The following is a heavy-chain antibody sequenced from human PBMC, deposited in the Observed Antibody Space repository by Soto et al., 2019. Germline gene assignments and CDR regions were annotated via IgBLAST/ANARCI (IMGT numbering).Heavy chain of an antibody. CDR2: ISGSGFKK. CDR3: AKNQGVELVPLATVDWFDP. CDR1: GFIFENFG. J-gene: IGHJ5*02. D-gene: IGHD1-26*01. Sequence: PXGSLRLSCSASGFIFENFGMSWVRQAPGKGLERISSISGSGFKKYYADSVKGRFTISRDNSKSTVYLELNNLSAEDTAVYHCAKNQGVELVPLATVDWFDPWGQGSVVTVS. V-gene: IGHV3-23*01.